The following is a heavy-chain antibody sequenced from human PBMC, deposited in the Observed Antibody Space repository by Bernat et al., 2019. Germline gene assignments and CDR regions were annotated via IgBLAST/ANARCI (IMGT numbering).Heavy chain of an antibody. Sequence: QLQLQESGPGLVKPSETLSLTCTVSGGSISSSSYYWGWIRQPPGNGLEWIGSIYYSGSTYYNASLKSRVTISVDKSKNQFPLKLSSVTAADTAVYYCARQRSSSWYSPFEYWGQGTLVTVSS. CDR2: IYYSGST. V-gene: IGHV4-39*01. CDR3: ARQRSSSWYSPFEY. CDR1: GGSISSSSYY. D-gene: IGHD6-13*01. J-gene: IGHJ4*02.